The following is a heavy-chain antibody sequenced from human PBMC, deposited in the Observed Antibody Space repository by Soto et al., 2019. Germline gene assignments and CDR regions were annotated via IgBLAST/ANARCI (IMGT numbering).Heavy chain of an antibody. CDR1: GFNFNFYW. D-gene: IGHD5-12*01. V-gene: IGHV3-74*01. CDR2: ISGDGTIT. CDR3: VRDSPTNLEDPDTVASWFAP. Sequence: EALLVESGGGLVQPGGSLRLSCAASGFNFNFYWMHWVRQAPGKGLVWVSRISGDGTITNYADSVKGRFTISRDNAKNTLFLQMDSLRVEDTAVYYCVRDSPTNLEDPDTVASWFAPWGQGTQVTVSS. J-gene: IGHJ5*02.